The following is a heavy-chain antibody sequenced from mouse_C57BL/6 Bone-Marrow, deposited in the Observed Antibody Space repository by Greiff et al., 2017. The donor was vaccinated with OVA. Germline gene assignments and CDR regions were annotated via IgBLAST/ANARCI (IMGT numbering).Heavy chain of an antibody. D-gene: IGHD2-4*01. J-gene: IGHJ4*01. CDR2: IDPSASYT. Sequence: VQLQQPGAELVMPGASVKLSCKASGYTFTSYWMHWVKQRPGQGLEWIGEIDPSASYTNYNPKFKGKSTLTVDKSSSTAYMQLSSLTSEDSAVYYCAREGYDYDGRGYAMDYWGQGTSVTVSS. V-gene: IGHV1-69*01. CDR3: AREGYDYDGRGYAMDY. CDR1: GYTFTSYW.